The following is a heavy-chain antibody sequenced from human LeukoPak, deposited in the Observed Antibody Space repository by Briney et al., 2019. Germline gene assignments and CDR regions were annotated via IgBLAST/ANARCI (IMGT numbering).Heavy chain of an antibody. Sequence: KPSETLSLTCTGSGGSISIYYWNWMRQPPGKGLEWIGSIYNNGITPYNPSLKTRVTISGDTSKTQSSLKLSSVTAADTAVYYCTRDRELGFWGQGTLVTVSS. CDR3: TRDRELGF. J-gene: IGHJ4*02. CDR2: IYNNGIT. D-gene: IGHD1-26*01. CDR1: GGSISIYY. V-gene: IGHV4-59*01.